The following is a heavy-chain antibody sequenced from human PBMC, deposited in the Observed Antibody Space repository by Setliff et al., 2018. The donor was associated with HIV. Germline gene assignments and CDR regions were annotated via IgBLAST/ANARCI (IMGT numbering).Heavy chain of an antibody. Sequence: GGSLRLSCTASGFTFGDYVMSWVRQAPGKGLEWVGFIRGKAYGGTTEYAASVKGRFTVSRDDSKSIAYLQMNSLTTEDTAVYYCARGRLRQLDNSHYYYYGMDVWGQGTTVTVSS. D-gene: IGHD1-1*01. V-gene: IGHV3-49*04. J-gene: IGHJ6*02. CDR3: ARGRLRQLDNSHYYYYGMDV. CDR1: GFTFGDYV. CDR2: IRGKAYGGTT.